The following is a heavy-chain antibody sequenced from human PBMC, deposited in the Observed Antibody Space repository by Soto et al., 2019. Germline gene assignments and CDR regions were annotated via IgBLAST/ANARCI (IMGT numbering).Heavy chain of an antibody. D-gene: IGHD5-12*01. CDR3: ARGGGRGYNELDP. V-gene: IGHV1-2*02. CDR2: INPNSGGT. J-gene: IGHJ5*02. Sequence: AASVKVSCKASGYTFTAYYMHWVRQAPGQGLEWMGWINPNSGGTYHAQNFQGRVTMTRDTSTTTAYMELASLRSDDTAVYYCARGGGRGYNELDPWGHGTLVTVS. CDR1: GYTFTAYY.